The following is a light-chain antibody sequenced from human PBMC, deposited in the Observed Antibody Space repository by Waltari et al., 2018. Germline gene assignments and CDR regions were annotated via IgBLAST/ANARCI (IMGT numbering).Light chain of an antibody. CDR1: SLRRYY. CDR3: NSRDTSGNHVV. J-gene: IGLJ2*01. Sequence: SSELTQDPAVSVALGQTVRITCQGDSLRRYYASWYQQKPGQAPVLVIYGKNNRPSWIPDRFSGSTSGNTASLTISGAHAEDEADYYCNSRDTSGNHVVFGGGTKLTVL. CDR2: GKN. V-gene: IGLV3-19*01.